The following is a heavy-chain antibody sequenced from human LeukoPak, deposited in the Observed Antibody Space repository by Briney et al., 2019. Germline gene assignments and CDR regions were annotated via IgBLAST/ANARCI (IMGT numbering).Heavy chain of an antibody. J-gene: IGHJ1*01. CDR2: INHSGST. CDR3: ARPRIVGAPGYFQH. D-gene: IGHD1-26*01. CDR1: GGSFSGYY. Sequence: PSETLSLTCAVYGGSFSGYYWSWIRQPPGKGLEWIGEINHSGSTNYNPSLRSRVTISVDTSKNQFSLKLSSVTAADTAVYYCARPRIVGAPGYFQHWGQGTLVTVSS. V-gene: IGHV4-34*01.